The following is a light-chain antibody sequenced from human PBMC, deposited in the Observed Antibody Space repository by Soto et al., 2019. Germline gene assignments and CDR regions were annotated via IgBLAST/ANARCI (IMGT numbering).Light chain of an antibody. J-gene: IGKJ4*01. CDR3: QQYGSSPPLT. CDR2: GAS. CDR1: QSVSSSY. V-gene: IGKV3-20*01. Sequence: EFVLTQSTGTLSLSPGERATLSCRATQSVSSSYLAWYQQKPGQAPRILIYGASTRATGIPDRFSGSGSGTDFTLTISRLEPEDFAVYYCQQYGSSPPLTFGGGTKVEIK.